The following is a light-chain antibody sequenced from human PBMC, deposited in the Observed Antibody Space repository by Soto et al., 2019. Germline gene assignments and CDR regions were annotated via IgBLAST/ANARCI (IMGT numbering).Light chain of an antibody. Sequence: EIVMTQSPATLSVSPGERATLSCRASQSVKSSLAWYQHKPGQLPRLLIYGASTRATGVPLRFSGSGSGTDFTLTISSLQAEDVAVYYCQHYNQWPPFTFCPGTKVDIK. CDR2: GAS. V-gene: IGKV3-15*01. J-gene: IGKJ3*01. CDR3: QHYNQWPPFT. CDR1: QSVKSS.